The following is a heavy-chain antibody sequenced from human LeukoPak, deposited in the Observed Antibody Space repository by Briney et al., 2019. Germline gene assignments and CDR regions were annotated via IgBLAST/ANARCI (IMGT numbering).Heavy chain of an antibody. Sequence: SSETLSLTCTVSGGSISTYYWSWIRQPPGKGLEWIGYVYYSGSTNSNPSLKSRVIISVDTSKNQFSLKLSSVTAADTAVYYCARPPRHDFDDSRVHDAFDIWGQGTMVTVSS. V-gene: IGHV4-59*01. CDR2: VYYSGST. D-gene: IGHD2-15*01. CDR1: GGSISTYY. CDR3: ARPPRHDFDDSRVHDAFDI. J-gene: IGHJ3*02.